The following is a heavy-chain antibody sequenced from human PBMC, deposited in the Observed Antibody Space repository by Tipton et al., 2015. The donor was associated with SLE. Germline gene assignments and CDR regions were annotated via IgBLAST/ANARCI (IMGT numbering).Heavy chain of an antibody. J-gene: IGHJ3*02. V-gene: IGHV4-59*01. Sequence: LRLSCAASGFTFDDYAMHWIRQPPGKGLEWIGYIYYSGSTNYNPSLKSRVTIPVDTSKNQFSLKLSSVTAADTAVYYCAREIAYGAFDIWGQGTMVTVSS. CDR1: GFTFDDYA. D-gene: IGHD2-21*01. CDR2: IYYSGST. CDR3: AREIAYGAFDI.